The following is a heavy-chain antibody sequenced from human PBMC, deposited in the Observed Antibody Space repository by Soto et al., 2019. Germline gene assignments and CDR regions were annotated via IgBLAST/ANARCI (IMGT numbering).Heavy chain of an antibody. Sequence: SETLSLTCAVYGGSFSGYYWSWIRQPPGKGLEWIGEINHSGSTNYNPSLKSRATISVDTSKNQFSLKLSSVTAADTAVYYCARTRYYDYVWGSYSRWFDPWGQGTLVTVSS. CDR2: INHSGST. V-gene: IGHV4-34*01. J-gene: IGHJ5*02. CDR3: ARTRYYDYVWGSYSRWFDP. D-gene: IGHD3-16*01. CDR1: GGSFSGYY.